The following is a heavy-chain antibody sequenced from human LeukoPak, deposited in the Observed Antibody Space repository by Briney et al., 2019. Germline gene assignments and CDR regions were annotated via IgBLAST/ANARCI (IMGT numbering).Heavy chain of an antibody. CDR3: AGDKHSPTNYYYYGMDV. Sequence: ASVKVSCKASGYTFTSYYMHWVRQAPGQGLEWMGIINPSGGSTSYAQKFQGRVTMTRDTSTSTVYMELSSLRSEDTAVYYCAGDKHSPTNYYYYGMDVWGQGTTVTVSS. CDR1: GYTFTSYY. J-gene: IGHJ6*02. D-gene: IGHD1/OR15-1a*01. V-gene: IGHV1-46*01. CDR2: INPSGGST.